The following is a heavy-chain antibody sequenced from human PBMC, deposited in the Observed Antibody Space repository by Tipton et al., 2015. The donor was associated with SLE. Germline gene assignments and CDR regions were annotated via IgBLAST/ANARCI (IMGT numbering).Heavy chain of an antibody. CDR3: ARGTGGGSTSTSLWVMDV. CDR1: GGSFSGYY. D-gene: IGHD2-2*01. CDR2: INHSGST. V-gene: IGHV4-34*01. J-gene: IGHJ6*03. Sequence: GLVKPSETLSLTCAVYGGSFSGYYWSWIRQPPGKGLEWIGEINHSGSTNYNPSLKSRVTISVDTSKNQFSLKLSSVTAADTAVYYCARGTGGGSTSTSLWVMDVWGKGTTVTVSS.